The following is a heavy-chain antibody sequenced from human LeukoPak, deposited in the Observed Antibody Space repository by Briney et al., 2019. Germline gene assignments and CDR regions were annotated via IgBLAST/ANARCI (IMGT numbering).Heavy chain of an antibody. CDR3: ASSRYDSSGYYGIVGH. CDR2: ISSSSSFI. J-gene: IGHJ5*02. D-gene: IGHD3-22*01. V-gene: IGHV3-21*01. CDR1: GYTFSSYA. Sequence: SCKASGYTFSSYAMHWVRQAPGKGLEWVSSISSSSSFIYYSDSLKGRFTISRDNAKNSLYLQMNSLRAEDTAVYYCASSRYDSSGYYGIVGHWGQGTLVTVSS.